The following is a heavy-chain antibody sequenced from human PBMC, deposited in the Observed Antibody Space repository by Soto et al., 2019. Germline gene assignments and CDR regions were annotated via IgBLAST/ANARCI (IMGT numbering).Heavy chain of an antibody. Sequence: EVQLVGSGGGLVQPGGSLRISCVASGFAFSSYWMNWVRQAPGMGLEWVANRNPDGSERKYVDSVKGRFTTSRDNAKNSLYLQMNGLGADDTGVYCCAGWGGHDYNYWGQGILVTVSS. D-gene: IGHD3-16*01. J-gene: IGHJ4*02. CDR1: GFAFSSYW. V-gene: IGHV3-7*03. CDR2: RNPDGSER. CDR3: AGWGGHDYNY.